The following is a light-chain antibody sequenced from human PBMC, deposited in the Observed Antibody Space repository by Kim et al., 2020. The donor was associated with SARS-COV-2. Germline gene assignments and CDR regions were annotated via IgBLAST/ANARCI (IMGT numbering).Light chain of an antibody. CDR1: NIGSKS. CDR2: YDS. V-gene: IGLV3-21*04. CDR3: QVWASSRGV. J-gene: IGLJ3*02. Sequence: SYELTQPPSVSVAPGKTARITCGGNNIGSKSVHWYQQKPGQAPVLVIYYDSDRPSGIPERFSGSNSGNTATLTISRVEAGDEADYYCQVWASSRGV.